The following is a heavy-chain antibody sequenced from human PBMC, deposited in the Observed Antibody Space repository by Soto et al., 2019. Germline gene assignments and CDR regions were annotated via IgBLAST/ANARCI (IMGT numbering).Heavy chain of an antibody. J-gene: IGHJ4*02. Sequence: LGLSCAASGFTFSSYWMSWVRQAPRKGLEWVANIKQDGSDKYYVDSVKGRFTISRDNAKNSLYLQMNSLRAEDTAVYYCATSAAAPGNYWGQGTLVTVSS. CDR2: IKQDGSDK. CDR1: GFTFSSYW. D-gene: IGHD6-13*01. V-gene: IGHV3-7*01. CDR3: ATSAAAPGNY.